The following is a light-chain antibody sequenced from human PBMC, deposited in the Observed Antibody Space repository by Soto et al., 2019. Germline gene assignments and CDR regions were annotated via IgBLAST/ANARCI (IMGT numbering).Light chain of an antibody. CDR1: QTVTNAS. J-gene: IGKJ1*01. V-gene: IGKV3-20*01. CDR3: QQYGSSPLWT. Sequence: EVVLTQSPGTLSLSPGERATLSCRASQTVTNASVAWYRQRPGQAPRPLTPGASSRATGIPARFSGSGSGTIFTLTISRLEPEDFAVYYCQQYGSSPLWTFGQGTKVEIK. CDR2: GAS.